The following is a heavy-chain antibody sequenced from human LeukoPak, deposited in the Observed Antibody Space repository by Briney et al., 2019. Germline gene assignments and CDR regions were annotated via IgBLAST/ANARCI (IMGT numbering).Heavy chain of an antibody. CDR2: ISSSSSYI. CDR3: AKADTGYSSSWLDY. V-gene: IGHV3-21*04. J-gene: IGHJ4*02. CDR1: GFTFSSYS. Sequence: GGSLRLSRAASGFTFSSYSMNWVRQAPGKGLEWVSSISSSSSYIYYADSVKGRFTISRDNAKNSLYLQMNSLRAEDTALYYCAKADTGYSSSWLDYWGQGTLVTVSS. D-gene: IGHD6-13*01.